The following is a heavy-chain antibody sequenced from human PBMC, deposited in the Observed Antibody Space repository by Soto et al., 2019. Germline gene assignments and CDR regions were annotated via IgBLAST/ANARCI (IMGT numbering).Heavy chain of an antibody. CDR1: GASISNHY. CDR2: IYYTGST. CDR3: AREKTSSSNWDFDY. D-gene: IGHD6-13*01. V-gene: IGHV4-59*11. J-gene: IGHJ4*02. Sequence: PSETLYLTCTVAGASISNHYWGWVRQPPGKGLEWIGFIYYTGSTNYNPSLKSRVTISVDTSNNRFSLKLSSVTAADTAMYYCAREKTSSSNWDFDYWGQGTLVTVSS.